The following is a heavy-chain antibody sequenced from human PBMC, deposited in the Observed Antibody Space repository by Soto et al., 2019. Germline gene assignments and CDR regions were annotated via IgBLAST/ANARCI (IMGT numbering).Heavy chain of an antibody. V-gene: IGHV3-30*18. CDR3: AKGPLYYDFWSGYWSWFDP. D-gene: IGHD3-3*01. CDR2: ISYDGSNK. Sequence: GGSLRLSCAASGFAFSSYGMHWVRQAPGKGLEWVAVISYDGSNKYYADSVKGRFTISRDNSKNTLYLQMNSLRAEDTAVYYCAKGPLYYDFWSGYWSWFDPWGQGTLVTVS. CDR1: GFAFSSYG. J-gene: IGHJ5*02.